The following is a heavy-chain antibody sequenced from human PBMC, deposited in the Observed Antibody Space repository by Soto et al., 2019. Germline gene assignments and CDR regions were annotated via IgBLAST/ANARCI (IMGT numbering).Heavy chain of an antibody. CDR3: ARAFGSTMPSLF. Sequence: PSETLSLTCTVSGGYISSYYWTWIRQPPGKGLEWIGYIYYSGSTNYNPSLKSRVTMSIDTSKNQFSLKLSSVTAADTAVYYCARAFGSTMPSLFWGRGNLVTVSS. J-gene: IGHJ4*02. CDR2: IYYSGST. V-gene: IGHV4-59*01. CDR1: GGYISSYY. D-gene: IGHD2-2*01.